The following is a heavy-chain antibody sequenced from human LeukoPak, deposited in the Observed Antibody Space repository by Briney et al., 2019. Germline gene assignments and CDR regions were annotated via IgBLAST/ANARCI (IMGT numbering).Heavy chain of an antibody. V-gene: IGHV3-7*01. D-gene: IGHD5-18*01. Sequence: GGSLRLSCAASGVTFSSNWMSGVRQAPGKGLEWVAGINQDGSEKYYVDSVKGRFTISRDNAKNSLYLQMNSLRAKDTAVYYCARGRGSYGYYFDYWGQGTLVTVSS. J-gene: IGHJ4*02. CDR2: INQDGSEK. CDR1: GVTFSSNW. CDR3: ARGRGSYGYYFDY.